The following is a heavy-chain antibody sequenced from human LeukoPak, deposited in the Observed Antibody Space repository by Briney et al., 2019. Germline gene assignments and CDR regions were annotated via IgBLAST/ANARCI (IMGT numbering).Heavy chain of an antibody. CDR2: IWYDGSNK. J-gene: IGHJ3*02. CDR3: AKTLGYCSSTSCQGAFDI. V-gene: IGHV3-33*06. CDR1: GFTFSSYG. Sequence: PGGSLRLSCAASGFTFSSYGMHWVRQAPGKGLEWVAVIWYDGSNKYYADSVKGRFTISRDNSKNTLYLQMNSLRAEDTAVYYCAKTLGYCSSTSCQGAFDIWGQGTMVTVSS. D-gene: IGHD2-2*01.